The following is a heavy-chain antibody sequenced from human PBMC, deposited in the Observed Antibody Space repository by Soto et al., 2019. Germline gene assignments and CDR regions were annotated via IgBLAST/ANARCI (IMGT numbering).Heavy chain of an antibody. CDR1: GGSITSHY. J-gene: IGHJ6*02. D-gene: IGHD3-10*01. CDR3: ARQGFGQLHGLVDV. Sequence: PSETLSLTCSVSGGSITSHYCSWFRQPPGKGLEWIGYIHHSGSTSYNPSLKSRVTMSVDTSKNQFSLNVNSVTAADTALYYCARQGFGQLHGLVDVWGPGTTVTV. CDR2: IHHSGST. V-gene: IGHV4-59*08.